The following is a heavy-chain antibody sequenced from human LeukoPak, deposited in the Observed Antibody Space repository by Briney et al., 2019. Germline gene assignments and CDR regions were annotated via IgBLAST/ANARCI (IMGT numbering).Heavy chain of an antibody. CDR2: GDSDT. Sequence: GDSDTRYSPSFQGQVTISADKSISTAYLQWSSLKASDTAMYYCARLPTGYSSGWPPLSDYWGQGTLVTVSP. D-gene: IGHD6-19*01. CDR3: ARLPTGYSSGWPPLSDY. V-gene: IGHV5-51*01. J-gene: IGHJ4*02.